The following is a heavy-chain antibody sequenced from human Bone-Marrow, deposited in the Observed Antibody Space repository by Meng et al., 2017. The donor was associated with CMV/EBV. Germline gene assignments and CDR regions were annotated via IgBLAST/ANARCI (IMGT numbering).Heavy chain of an antibody. V-gene: IGHV1-69*05. CDR1: GGTFSSYA. CDR3: ATSFVNCSTSNCYKYNWFDP. D-gene: IGHD2-2*02. J-gene: IGHJ5*02. Sequence: SVKVSCKASGGTFSSYAISWVRQAPGQGLEWMGGIIPIFDTTSYAQKFQGRVTITTDESTSTAYMDLNSLRSEDTAVYYCATSFVNCSTSNCYKYNWFDPWGQGTLVTVSS. CDR2: IIPIFDTT.